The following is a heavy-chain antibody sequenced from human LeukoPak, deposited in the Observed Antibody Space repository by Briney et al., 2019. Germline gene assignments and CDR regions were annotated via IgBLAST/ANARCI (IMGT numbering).Heavy chain of an antibody. CDR1: GFTFKSYG. D-gene: IGHD5-18*01. Sequence: GGSLRLSCAASGFTFKSYGMTWVRQVPGKGLEWVSSITGAGSSTKYADSVNGRFTISRDNSKNTLSLQMTGLRAEDTAVYYCARKVAVAMDLDYWGQGTLVAVSS. J-gene: IGHJ4*02. V-gene: IGHV3-23*01. CDR3: ARKVAVAMDLDY. CDR2: ITGAGSST.